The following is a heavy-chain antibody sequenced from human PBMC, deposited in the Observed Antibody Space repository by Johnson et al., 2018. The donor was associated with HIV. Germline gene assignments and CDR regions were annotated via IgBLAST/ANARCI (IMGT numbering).Heavy chain of an antibody. CDR3: AKGFTFGGVIAPDAFDI. J-gene: IGHJ3*02. D-gene: IGHD3-16*02. CDR1: GFTFDDYA. V-gene: IGHV3-43D*03. Sequence: VQLVESGGGLVQPGGSLRLSCAASGFTFDDYAMHWVRQAPGKGLEWVSLISWDGGSTYYADSVKGRFTISRDNSKNSLYLQMNSLRAEDTALYYCAKGFTFGGVIAPDAFDIWGQGTMVTVSS. CDR2: ISWDGGST.